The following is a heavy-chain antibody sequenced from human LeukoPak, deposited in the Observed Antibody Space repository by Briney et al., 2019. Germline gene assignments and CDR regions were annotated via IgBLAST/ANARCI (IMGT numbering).Heavy chain of an antibody. D-gene: IGHD1-1*01. CDR2: ISPGGGTT. CDR3: AKSRSGSANWALQILDN. J-gene: IGHJ4*02. CDR1: AFSFSSYR. V-gene: IGHV3-23*01. Sequence: PGTSLRLSCAASAFSFSSYRMHWVRQSPARGLEWVASISPGGGTTYYADYVKGRFIISRDNSNNTLFVQMNSLRAEDTAVYYCAKSRSGSANWALQILDNWGQGALVTVSS.